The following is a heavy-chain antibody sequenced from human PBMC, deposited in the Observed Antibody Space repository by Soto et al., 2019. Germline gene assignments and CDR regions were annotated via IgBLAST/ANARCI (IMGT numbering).Heavy chain of an antibody. CDR1: GFTFSSYA. D-gene: IGHD5-18*01. J-gene: IGHJ6*02. Sequence: GGSLRLSCAASGFTFSSYAMSWVRQAPGKGLEWVSAISGSGGSTYYADSVKGRFTISRDNSKNTLYMQMNSLRAEDTAVYYFAKAQLIQLCLRSRSYYYYGMDVCRQRTTVTVSS. CDR3: AKAQLIQLCLRSRSYYYYGMDV. V-gene: IGHV3-23*01. CDR2: ISGSGGST.